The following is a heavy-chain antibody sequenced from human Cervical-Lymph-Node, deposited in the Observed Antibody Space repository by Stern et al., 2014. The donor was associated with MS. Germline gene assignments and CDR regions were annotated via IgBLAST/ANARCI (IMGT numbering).Heavy chain of an antibody. CDR3: ARDRNWSFDY. V-gene: IGHV1-18*01. J-gene: IGHJ4*02. D-gene: IGHD1-20*01. Sequence: VQLVESGAEVKKPGASVQVSCKASGYTFTTNGISWVRKAPGQGLEWMGWISAYSGNTNSAQNLQRRVTLTTATHPGTASTQTRSLRSDDTAVYYCARDRNWSFDYWGQGTLVTVSS. CDR1: GYTFTTNG. CDR2: ISAYSGNT.